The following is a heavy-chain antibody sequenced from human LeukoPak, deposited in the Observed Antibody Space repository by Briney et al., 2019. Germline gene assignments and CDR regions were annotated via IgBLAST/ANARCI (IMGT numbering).Heavy chain of an antibody. J-gene: IGHJ4*02. D-gene: IGHD3-10*01. CDR3: ARVLVRGVITYFDY. V-gene: IGHV4-61*02. CDR1: GGSITSAGYS. Sequence: SETLSLTCTVSGGSITSAGYSWGWIRQPAGKGLEWIGRIYSSGSTNSNPSLKSRVTISVDTSKNQFSLKLRSVTAADTAVYYCARVLVRGVITYFDYWGQGTLVTVSS. CDR2: IYSSGST.